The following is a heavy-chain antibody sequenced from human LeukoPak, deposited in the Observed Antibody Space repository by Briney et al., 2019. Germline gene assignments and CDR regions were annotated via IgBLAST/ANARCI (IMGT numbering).Heavy chain of an antibody. D-gene: IGHD3-10*01. CDR3: ARGKTYGSGSYYNG. CDR2: IIPILGIA. Sequence: SVKVSCKASGYTFTSYAISWVRQAPGQGLEWMGRIIPILGIANYAQKFQGRVTITADKSMSTAYMGLSSLRSEDTAVYYCARGKTYGSGSYYNGWGQGTLVTVSS. J-gene: IGHJ4*02. V-gene: IGHV1-69*04. CDR1: GYTFTSYA.